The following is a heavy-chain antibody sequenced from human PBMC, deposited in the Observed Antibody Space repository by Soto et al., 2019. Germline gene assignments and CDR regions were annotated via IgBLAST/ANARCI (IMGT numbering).Heavy chain of an antibody. CDR2: ISSSSSYI. CDR3: ARPTPVLRFLEWSQGYYGMDV. J-gene: IGHJ6*02. V-gene: IGHV3-21*01. CDR1: GFTFSSYS. Sequence: GGSLRLSCAASGFTFSSYSMNWVRQAPGKGLEWVSSISSSSSYIYYADSVKGRFTISRDNAKNSLYLQMNSLRAEDTAVYYCARPTPVLRFLEWSQGYYGMDVWGQGTTVTAP. D-gene: IGHD3-3*01.